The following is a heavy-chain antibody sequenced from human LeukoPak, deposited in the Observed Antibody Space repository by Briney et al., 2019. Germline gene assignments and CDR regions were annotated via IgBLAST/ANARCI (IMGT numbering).Heavy chain of an antibody. V-gene: IGHV3-21*01. J-gene: IGHJ4*02. Sequence: PGGSLRLSCAASRFTFSSYSMNWVRQAPGKGLEWVSSISTSSSYIYYADSVKGRFTISRDNSKNTVFLQMNSLTAEDTAVYYCAREIFGSGSYPDYWGQGTLVTVSS. CDR1: RFTFSSYS. CDR2: ISTSSSYI. CDR3: AREIFGSGSYPDY. D-gene: IGHD3-10*01.